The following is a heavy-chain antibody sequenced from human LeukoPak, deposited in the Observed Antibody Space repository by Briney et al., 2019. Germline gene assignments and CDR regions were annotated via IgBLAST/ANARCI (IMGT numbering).Heavy chain of an antibody. CDR1: GFTFSSYA. CDR3: AKSGRERPRGTLTDSSGSRIDY. Sequence: GGSLRLSCAASGFTFSSYAMSWVRQAPGKGLEWVSAISGSGGSTYYADSVKGRFTISRDNSKNTLYLQMNSLRAEDTAVYYCAKSGRERPRGTLTDSSGSRIDYWGQGTLVTVSS. J-gene: IGHJ4*02. CDR2: ISGSGGST. D-gene: IGHD3-22*01. V-gene: IGHV3-23*01.